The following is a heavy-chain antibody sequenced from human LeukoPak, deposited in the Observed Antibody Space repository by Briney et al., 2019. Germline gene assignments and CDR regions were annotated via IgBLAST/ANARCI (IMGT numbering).Heavy chain of an antibody. CDR2: ISAYNGNT. J-gene: IGHJ4*02. V-gene: IGHV1-18*01. Sequence: ASVKVSCTASGYTFTSYGISWVRQAPGQGLEWMGWISAYNGNTNYAQKLQGRVTMTTDTSTSTAYMELRSLRSDDTAVYYCARSLKYYDYVWGSYLPFYWGQGTLVTVSS. CDR3: ARSLKYYDYVWGSYLPFY. D-gene: IGHD3-16*02. CDR1: GYTFTSYG.